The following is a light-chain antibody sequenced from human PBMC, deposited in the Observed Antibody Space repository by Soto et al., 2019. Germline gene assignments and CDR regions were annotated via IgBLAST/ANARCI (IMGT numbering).Light chain of an antibody. J-gene: IGLJ3*02. V-gene: IGLV2-8*01. CDR2: EVS. CDR3: SSYAGSNNLV. CDR1: SSDVGAYTS. Sequence: QSALTQPASASGSPGQSITISCTGTSSDVGAYTSVSWYQQHPGKAPKLMIYEVSKRPSGVPDRFSGSKSGNTASLNVSGLQAEDEADYYCSSYAGSNNLVFGGGTKLTVL.